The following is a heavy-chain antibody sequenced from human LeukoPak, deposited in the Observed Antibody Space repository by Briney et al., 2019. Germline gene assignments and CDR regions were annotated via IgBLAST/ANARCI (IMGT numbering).Heavy chain of an antibody. CDR3: ASRDYADSPAHAY. CDR1: GGTFSSYA. CDR2: IIPIFGTA. D-gene: IGHD4-17*01. J-gene: IGHJ4*02. V-gene: IGHV1-69*05. Sequence: GASVKVSCKASGGTFSSYAISWVRQAPGQGLEWMGGIIPIFGTANYAQKFQGRVTITTDESTSTAYMELSSLRSEDTAVYYCASRDYADSPAHAYWGQRTLVTVSS.